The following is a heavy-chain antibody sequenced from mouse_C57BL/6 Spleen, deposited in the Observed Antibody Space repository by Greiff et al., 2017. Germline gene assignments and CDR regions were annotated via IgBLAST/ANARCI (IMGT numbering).Heavy chain of an antibody. CDR2: FYPGSGSI. J-gene: IGHJ2*01. D-gene: IGHD2-3*01. V-gene: IGHV1-62-2*01. CDR1: GYTFTEYT. Sequence: VKLQQSGAELVKPGASVKLSCKASGYTFTEYTIHWVKQRSGQGLEWIGWFYPGSGSIKYNEKFKDKATLTADKSSSTVYMELSRLTSEDSAVYFCARHESYDGYWGDYFDYWGQGTTLTVSS. CDR3: ARHESYDGYWGDYFDY.